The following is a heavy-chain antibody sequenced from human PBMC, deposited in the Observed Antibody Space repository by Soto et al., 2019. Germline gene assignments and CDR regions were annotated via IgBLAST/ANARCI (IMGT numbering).Heavy chain of an antibody. CDR2: IIPILGIA. CDR3: LNIPPY. CDR1: GGTFSSYT. J-gene: IGHJ4*02. V-gene: IGHV1-69*02. Sequence: QVQLVQSGAEVKKPGSSVKVSCKASGGTFSSYTITWVRQAPGQGLEWMGRIIPILGIANYAQKFQGRVTITADKSTGTVYIELSSLRSEDTAVSYCLNIPPYWGQGTLVTVSS.